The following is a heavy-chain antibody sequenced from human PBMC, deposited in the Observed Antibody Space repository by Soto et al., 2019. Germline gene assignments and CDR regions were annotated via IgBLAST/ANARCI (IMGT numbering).Heavy chain of an antibody. V-gene: IGHV4-61*01. Sequence: PSETLSLTCTVFGGSVTSATYYWSWIRQSPGKGLEWIGNTFYGGNTNYNPSLKSRVTISEDMTKNQFSLTLSSVTASYTAVYYCARESWNSDPNAFDVWGQGTTVTVSS. CDR2: TFYGGNT. J-gene: IGHJ3*01. D-gene: IGHD1-7*01. CDR3: ARESWNSDPNAFDV. CDR1: GGSVTSATYY.